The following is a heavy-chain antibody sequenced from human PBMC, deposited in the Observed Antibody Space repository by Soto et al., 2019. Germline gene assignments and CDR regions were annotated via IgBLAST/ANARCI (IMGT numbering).Heavy chain of an antibody. Sequence: PSETLSLTCSVSGGSVSSSSSYWSWIRQPPGRGLEWIGYLHYSGGTSYTPSLKSRVTISVDTSKTQFSLKLTSVTAAATAVYYCGGSPPDPGQNWFDPWGQGTLVAVSS. CDR2: LHYSGGT. J-gene: IGHJ5*02. CDR3: GGSPPDPGQNWFDP. V-gene: IGHV4-61*01. CDR1: GGSVSSSSSY.